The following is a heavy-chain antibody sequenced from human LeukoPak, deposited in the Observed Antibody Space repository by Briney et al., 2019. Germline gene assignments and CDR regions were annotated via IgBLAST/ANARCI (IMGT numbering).Heavy chain of an antibody. D-gene: IGHD3-22*01. J-gene: IGHJ4*02. CDR3: ARDLEYGSSGQGPFDY. Sequence: SQTLSLTCAISGDSVSSNGAAWNWIRQSPSRGLEWLGRTYYRSKWYIDYAVSVQSRITINPDTTINQFSLQLNSVTPEDTAVYYCARDLEYGSSGQGPFDYLGQGTLVTVSS. CDR1: GDSVSSNGAA. V-gene: IGHV6-1*01. CDR2: TYYRSKWYI.